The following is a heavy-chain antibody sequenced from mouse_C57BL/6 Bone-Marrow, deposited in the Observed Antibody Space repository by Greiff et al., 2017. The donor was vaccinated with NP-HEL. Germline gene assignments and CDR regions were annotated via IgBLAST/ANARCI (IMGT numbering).Heavy chain of an antibody. CDR2: IWTGGGT. J-gene: IGHJ4*01. D-gene: IGHD1-1*01. Sequence: VQLQESGPGLVAPSQSLSITCTVSGFSLTSYAISWVRQPPGKGLEWLGVIWTGGGTNYNSALKSRLSISKDNSKSQVFLKMNSLQTDDTARYYCAKNLLITTVVAPYAMDYWGQGTSVTVSS. CDR1: GFSLTSYA. V-gene: IGHV2-9-1*01. CDR3: AKNLLITTVVAPYAMDY.